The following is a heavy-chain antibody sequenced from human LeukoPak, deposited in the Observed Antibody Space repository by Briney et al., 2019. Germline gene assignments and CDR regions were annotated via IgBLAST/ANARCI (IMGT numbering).Heavy chain of an antibody. D-gene: IGHD4-17*01. V-gene: IGHV3-30*02. Sequence: GGCLRLSRAASGFIFSNYGMHWVRQAPGKGLEWVAFIRHDGSDKYYADSVKGRFTISRDNSKNTLYLEMNSLRPEDTALFYCAKEKRVTTSFDFGDCWGQGTLVTVSS. CDR1: GFIFSNYG. CDR2: IRHDGSDK. CDR3: AKEKRVTTSFDFGDC. J-gene: IGHJ4*02.